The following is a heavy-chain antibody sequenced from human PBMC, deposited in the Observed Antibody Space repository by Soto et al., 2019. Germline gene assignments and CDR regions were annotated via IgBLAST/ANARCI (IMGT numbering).Heavy chain of an antibody. J-gene: IGHJ3*02. Sequence: SLKISCAASGFTFDDYAMHWVRQAPGKGLEWVSGISWNSGSIGYADSVKGRFTISRDNAKNSLYLQMNSLRAEDTALYYCAKCQTTNPKPRSTSCYFDIWGQGTMVTVSS. CDR1: GFTFDDYA. D-gene: IGHD2-2*01. V-gene: IGHV3-9*01. CDR3: AKCQTTNPKPRSTSCYFDI. CDR2: ISWNSGSI.